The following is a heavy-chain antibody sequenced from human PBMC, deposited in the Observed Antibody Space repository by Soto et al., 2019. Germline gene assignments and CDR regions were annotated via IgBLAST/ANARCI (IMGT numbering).Heavy chain of an antibody. Sequence: QVQLVESGGGVVQPGRSLRLSXTASGXXXSSYGMHWVRQAPGKGLEWVAVIWYDGSNKYYADSVKGRFTISRDNSKNTLYLQMNSLRAEDTAVYYCARDASFDYWGQGTLVTVSS. CDR1: GXXXSSYG. V-gene: IGHV3-33*01. CDR2: IWYDGSNK. CDR3: ARDASFDY. J-gene: IGHJ4*02.